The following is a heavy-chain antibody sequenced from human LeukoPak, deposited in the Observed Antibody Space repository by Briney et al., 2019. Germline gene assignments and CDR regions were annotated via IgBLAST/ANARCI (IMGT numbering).Heavy chain of an antibody. CDR1: VGSISSYY. Sequence: TSETLSLTCTVSVGSISSYYWSWIRQPPGKGLEWIGYIYYSGSTNYNPSLKGRVTISVDTSKNQFSLKLSSVTAADTAVYYCARVVAVPAIWFDPWGQGTLVTVSS. V-gene: IGHV4-59*01. J-gene: IGHJ5*02. CDR3: ARVVAVPAIWFDP. CDR2: IYYSGST. D-gene: IGHD2-2*01.